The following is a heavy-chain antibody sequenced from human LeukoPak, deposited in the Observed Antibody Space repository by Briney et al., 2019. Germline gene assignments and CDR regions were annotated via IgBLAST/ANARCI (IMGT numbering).Heavy chain of an antibody. J-gene: IGHJ3*02. CDR2: IKEDGSER. D-gene: IGHD6-13*01. V-gene: IGHV3-7*03. CDR3: AKGMGSSWYDAFDI. CDR1: AFIFSGHW. Sequence: GGSLRLSCEGSAFIFSGHWMNWVRQTPGKGLEWVASIKEDGSERQYVDSVKGRFSISRDNTKGSLFLQLNSLRAEDTAVYYCAKGMGSSWYDAFDIWGQGTMVTVSS.